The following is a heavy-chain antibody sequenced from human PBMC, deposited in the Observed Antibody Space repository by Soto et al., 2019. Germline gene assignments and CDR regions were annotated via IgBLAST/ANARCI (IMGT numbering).Heavy chain of an antibody. D-gene: IGHD4-17*01. CDR2: IIPILGIA. CDR1: GGTFSIYT. Sequence: SVKVSCKASGGTFSIYTISWVLQAPGQGLEWMGRIIPILGIANYAQKFQGRVTITADKSTSTAYMELSSLRSEDTAVYYCARKPYGDYRYFDYWGQGTLVTVSS. V-gene: IGHV1-69*02. J-gene: IGHJ4*02. CDR3: ARKPYGDYRYFDY.